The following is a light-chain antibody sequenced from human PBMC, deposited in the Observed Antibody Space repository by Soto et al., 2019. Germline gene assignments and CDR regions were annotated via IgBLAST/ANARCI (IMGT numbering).Light chain of an antibody. V-gene: IGKV3-15*01. CDR1: QSVSSN. CDR3: QQYNNWPQT. Sequence: EIVMTQSPATLSVCPGERATLSCRASQSVSSNLAWYQQKPGQAPRLLIYGASTRATGIPARFSGSGSGTEFTLTFSSLQSEDFAVYYCQQYNNWPQTFGQGTKV. CDR2: GAS. J-gene: IGKJ1*01.